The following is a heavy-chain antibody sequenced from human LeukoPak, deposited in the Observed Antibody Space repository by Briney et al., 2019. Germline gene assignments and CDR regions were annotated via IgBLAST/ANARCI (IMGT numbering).Heavy chain of an antibody. CDR2: ISGSGGST. V-gene: IGHV3-23*01. D-gene: IGHD1-26*01. CDR3: AKTGPSGSYSYYYYYYMDV. J-gene: IGHJ6*03. Sequence: GGSLRLSCAASGFTFSSYAMSWVRQAPGKGLEWVSAISGSGGSTYYADSVKGRFTISRDNSKNTLYLQMNSLRGEDTAVYYCAKTGPSGSYSYYYYYYMDVWGKGTTVTVSS. CDR1: GFTFSSYA.